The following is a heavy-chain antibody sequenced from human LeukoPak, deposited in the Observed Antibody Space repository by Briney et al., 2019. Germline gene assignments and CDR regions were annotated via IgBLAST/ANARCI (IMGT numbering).Heavy chain of an antibody. Sequence: PGGSLRLSCAASGFSFSSYAMSWVRQAPGKGLEWVSAISGSGSSTYYADSVKGRFTISRDNSKNTLYLQMSSLRAEDTAVYYCANGGARGMDVGGQGTTVTVSS. CDR1: GFSFSSYA. V-gene: IGHV3-23*01. D-gene: IGHD3-16*01. CDR3: ANGGARGMDV. J-gene: IGHJ6*02. CDR2: ISGSGSST.